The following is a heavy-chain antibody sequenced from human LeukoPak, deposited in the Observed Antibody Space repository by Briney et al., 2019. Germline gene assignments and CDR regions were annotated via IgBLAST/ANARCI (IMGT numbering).Heavy chain of an antibody. D-gene: IGHD3-9*01. CDR2: IKQDGSEK. J-gene: IGHJ6*03. CDR1: GFTFSIYG. V-gene: IGHV3-7*01. CDR3: ARDFLGRYFDWLAAGGYYYYMDV. Sequence: GGSLRLSCAASGFTFSIYGMGWVRQAPGKGLEWVANIKQDGSEKYYVDSVKGRFTISRDNAKNSLYLQMNSLRAEDTAVYYCARDFLGRYFDWLAAGGYYYYMDVWGKGTTVTISS.